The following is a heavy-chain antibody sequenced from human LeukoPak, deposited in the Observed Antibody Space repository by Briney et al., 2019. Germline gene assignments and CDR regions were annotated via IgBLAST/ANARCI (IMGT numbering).Heavy chain of an antibody. J-gene: IGHJ4*02. V-gene: IGHV1-2*02. D-gene: IGHD6-25*01. CDR3: ARSMGIAAPLDY. Sequence: ASVKVSCKASGYTFSDYDMHWVRQGPGQGQKWKGWINPNSGGTNYAQKFQGRVTMTRDTSISTAYMELSRLRSDDTAVYYCARSMGIAAPLDYWGQGTLVTVSS. CDR2: INPNSGGT. CDR1: GYTFSDYD.